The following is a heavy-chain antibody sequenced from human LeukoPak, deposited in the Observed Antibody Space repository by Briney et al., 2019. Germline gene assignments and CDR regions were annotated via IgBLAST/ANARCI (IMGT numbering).Heavy chain of an antibody. CDR2: INPNSGGT. CDR3: ARCSSTSCYRFRNWFDP. CDR1: GYTFTGYY. J-gene: IGHJ5*02. Sequence: GASVKVSCKASGYTFTGYYMHWVRQAPGQGLEWMGRINPNSGGTNYAQKFQGRVTMTRDTSISTAYMELSRLRSEDTAVYYCARCSSTSCYRFRNWFDPWGQGTLVTVSS. V-gene: IGHV1-2*06. D-gene: IGHD2-2*02.